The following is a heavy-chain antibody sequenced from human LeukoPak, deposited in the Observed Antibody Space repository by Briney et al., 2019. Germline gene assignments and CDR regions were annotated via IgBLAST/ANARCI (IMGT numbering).Heavy chain of an antibody. V-gene: IGHV3-30*18. CDR3: ANQDRGYSGYELDY. CDR2: ISYDGSNK. Sequence: GGSLRLSCAAPGFTFSSYGMHWVRQAPGKGLEWVAVISYDGSNKYYADSVKGRFTISRDNSKNTLYLQMNSLRAEDTAVYYCANQDRGYSGYELDYWGQGTLVTVSS. D-gene: IGHD5-12*01. J-gene: IGHJ4*02. CDR1: GFTFSSYG.